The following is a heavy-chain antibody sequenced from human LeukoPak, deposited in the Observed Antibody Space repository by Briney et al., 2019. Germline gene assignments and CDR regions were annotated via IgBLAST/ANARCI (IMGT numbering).Heavy chain of an antibody. Sequence: SVKVSCKASGGTFSSYAISWVRQAPGQGLEWMGGIIPIFGTANYAQKFQGRVTITTDESTSTAYMELSSLRSEDTAVYYCARGTYYYDSSGYYFDYWRQGTLVTVSS. J-gene: IGHJ4*02. CDR2: IIPIFGTA. V-gene: IGHV1-69*05. CDR3: ARGTYYYDSSGYYFDY. D-gene: IGHD3-22*01. CDR1: GGTFSSYA.